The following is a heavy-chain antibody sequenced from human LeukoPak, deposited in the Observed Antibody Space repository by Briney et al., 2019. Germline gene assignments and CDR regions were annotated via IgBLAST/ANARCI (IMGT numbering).Heavy chain of an antibody. CDR2: IYYSGST. V-gene: IGHV4-30-4*02. CDR1: GGSISSGDYY. CDR3: ARVVGYCSSTSCLNWFDP. Sequence: SETLSLTCTVSGGSISSGDYYWSWIRQPPGKGLEWIGYIYYSGSTYYNPSLKSRVTIPVDTSKNQFSLKLSSVTAADTAVYYCARVVGYCSSTSCLNWFDPWGQGTLVTVSS. J-gene: IGHJ5*02. D-gene: IGHD2-2*03.